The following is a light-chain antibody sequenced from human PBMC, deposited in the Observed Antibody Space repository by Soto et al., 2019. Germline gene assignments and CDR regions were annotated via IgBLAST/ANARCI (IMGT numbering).Light chain of an antibody. CDR3: QQYNTT. CDR2: GAS. Sequence: EIVMTQSPATLSVSPGERATLSCRASQSVSSNLAWYQQKPGQAPRLLIYGASTRATGIPARFSGSGSGTEFTLTISSLQPDDFATYYCQQYNTTFGQGTRLEI. CDR1: QSVSSN. J-gene: IGKJ5*01. V-gene: IGKV3-15*01.